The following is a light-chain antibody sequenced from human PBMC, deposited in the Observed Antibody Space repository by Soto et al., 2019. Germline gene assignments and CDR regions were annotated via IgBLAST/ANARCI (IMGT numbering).Light chain of an antibody. CDR3: SSDTSTTADG. V-gene: IGLV2-14*01. J-gene: IGLJ1*01. CDR1: SSDVGGYNY. Sequence: SALTQPASVSGSPGQSITISCTGTSSDVGGYNYVSWYQLHPVKAPKLMVYEVSDRPSGVSNRFPGSKSGSTASPTISGLSVEDEADYDCSSDTSTTADGFRTGTKGTV. CDR2: EVS.